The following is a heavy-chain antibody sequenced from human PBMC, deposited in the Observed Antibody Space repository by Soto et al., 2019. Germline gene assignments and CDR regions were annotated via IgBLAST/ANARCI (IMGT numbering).Heavy chain of an antibody. CDR3: ARLGPARPVGY. Sequence: SETLSLTCTVSGGSISSSSYYWGWIRQPPGKGLEWIGSIYYSGSTYYNPSLKSRVTISVDTSKNQFSLKLSSVTAADTAVYYCARLGPARPVGYWGQGTLVTVSS. J-gene: IGHJ4*02. D-gene: IGHD6-6*01. V-gene: IGHV4-39*01. CDR2: IYYSGST. CDR1: GGSISSSSYY.